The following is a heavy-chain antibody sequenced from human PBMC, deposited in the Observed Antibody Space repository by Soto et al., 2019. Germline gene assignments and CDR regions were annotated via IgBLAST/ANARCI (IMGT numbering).Heavy chain of an antibody. CDR2: ITRSGNFI. V-gene: IGHV3-21*01. CDR3: ARERSSSLRLDY. J-gene: IGHJ4*02. Sequence: ESGGDLVRPGGSLRLSCAASGFTFSGHSMNWVRQAPGKGLEWVSSITRSGNFIYYADSVKGRFTISRDNANNSLYLQMNSLRDEDTAVYCWARERSSSLRLDYWGQGILVTVSS. CDR1: GFTFSGHS. D-gene: IGHD6-13*01.